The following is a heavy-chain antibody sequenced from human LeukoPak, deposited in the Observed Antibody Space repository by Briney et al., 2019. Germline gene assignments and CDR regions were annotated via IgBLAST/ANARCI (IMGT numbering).Heavy chain of an antibody. D-gene: IGHD6-13*01. J-gene: IGHJ6*02. CDR1: GGSISSYY. CDR2: IYYSGST. V-gene: IGHV4-59*12. Sequence: SETLSLTCTVSGGSISSYYWSWIRQPPGKGLEWIGYIYYSGSTNYNPSLKSRVTISVDTSKNQFSLKLSSVTAADTAVYYCARDTSIAAAGTGYYYGMDVWGQGTTVTVSS. CDR3: ARDTSIAAAGTGYYYGMDV.